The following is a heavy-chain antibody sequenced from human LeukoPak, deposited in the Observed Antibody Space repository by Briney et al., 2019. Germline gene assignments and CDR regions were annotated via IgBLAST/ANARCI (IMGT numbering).Heavy chain of an antibody. D-gene: IGHD6-19*01. V-gene: IGHV4-39*01. CDR3: ARGRSWGSGWYYFDY. J-gene: IGHJ4*02. CDR1: GGSISSSSYY. Sequence: PSETLSLTCSVSGGSISSSSYYWGWIRQPPGKGLEWIGSIYYSGSTYYNPSLKSRVTIPVDTSKNQFSLKLSSVTAADTAVYYCARGRSWGSGWYYFDYWGQGTLVTVSS. CDR2: IYYSGST.